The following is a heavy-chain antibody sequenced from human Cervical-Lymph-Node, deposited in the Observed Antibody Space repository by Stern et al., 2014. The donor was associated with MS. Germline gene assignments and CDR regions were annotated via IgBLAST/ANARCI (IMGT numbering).Heavy chain of an antibody. V-gene: IGHV1-46*01. CDR2: INPSGGST. CDR1: GYTFTDHY. Sequence: QLVQSGAEVKKPGASVEVSCKASGYTFTDHYIHWVRQAPGQGLEWMGVINPSGGSTTNAKKFQGSVTMTRDSCTSTVHMELSSLRSEDTAVYYCARGTGYSYYFDYWGQGTLVTVSS. J-gene: IGHJ4*02. D-gene: IGHD3/OR15-3a*01. CDR3: ARGTGYSYYFDY.